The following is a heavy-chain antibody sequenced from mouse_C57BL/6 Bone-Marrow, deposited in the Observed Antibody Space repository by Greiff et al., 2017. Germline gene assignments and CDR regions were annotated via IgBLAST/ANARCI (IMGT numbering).Heavy chain of an antibody. J-gene: IGHJ3*01. V-gene: IGHV1-53*01. CDR3: ARSGYYGTFAC. CDR2: INPSNGGT. Sequence: QVHVKQPGTELVKPGASVKLSCKASGYTFTSYWMHWVKQRPGQGLEWMGNINPSNGGTNYNEKFKSKATLTVDKSSSTAYMQHGSLTSEDSEVCYCARSGYYGTFACWGQGTLVTVSA. D-gene: IGHD1-1*01. CDR1: GYTFTSYW.